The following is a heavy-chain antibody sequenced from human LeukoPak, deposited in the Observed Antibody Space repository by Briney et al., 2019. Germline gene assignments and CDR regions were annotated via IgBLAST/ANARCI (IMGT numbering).Heavy chain of an antibody. CDR2: IDPDGSEK. CDR3: ARIYHFGDNNWRYFDN. Sequence: GGSLRLSCAASGFTFNSYWMSWVRQAPGKGLEWVANIDPDGSEKQYGDSVKGRFTTSRDNAKNSLYLQMNSLRAEDTAIYYCARIYHFGDNNWRYFDNWGQGTLVTVSS. V-gene: IGHV3-7*01. J-gene: IGHJ4*02. CDR1: GFTFNSYW. D-gene: IGHD3-10*01.